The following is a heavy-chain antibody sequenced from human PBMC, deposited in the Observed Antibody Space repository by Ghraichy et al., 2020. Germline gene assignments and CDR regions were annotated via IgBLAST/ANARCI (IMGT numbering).Heavy chain of an antibody. CDR3: ATVFDF. J-gene: IGHJ4*02. Sequence: GESLNISCVVSGFPLSSNWMHWVRQAPGKGLVWVSRIDDAGSGTSYADSVKGRFTVSRDETRNTVYLQMNSLRAEDTAVYYCATVFDFWGQGALVTVSS. CDR2: IDDAGSGT. V-gene: IGHV3-74*01. CDR1: GFPLSSNW.